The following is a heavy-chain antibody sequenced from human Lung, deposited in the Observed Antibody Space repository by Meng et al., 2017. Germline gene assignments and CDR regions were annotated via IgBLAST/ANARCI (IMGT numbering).Heavy chain of an antibody. V-gene: IGHV4-34*01. D-gene: IGHD3-10*01. CDR3: ARERHSTIIRGVIDF. Sequence: QVQLQQWGAGLLRPSENLSLTCAVYGGSISGSYWSWSRQSSAKGLEWIGEINHGGSTNYNPSLESRVTISVDTPKNQFSLRLTSMTVADTAVYYCARERHSTIIRGVIDFWGQGALVTVSS. CDR1: GGSISGSY. J-gene: IGHJ4*02. CDR2: INHGGST.